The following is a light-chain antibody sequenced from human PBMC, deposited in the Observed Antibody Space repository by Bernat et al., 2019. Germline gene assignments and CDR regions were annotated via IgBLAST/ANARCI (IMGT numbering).Light chain of an antibody. CDR3: SSYTGSSTLLV. V-gene: IGLV2-14*03. Sequence: QSALTQPASVSGSPGQSITISCTGTSSYVGGYKYVSWYQQHPGKAPKFMIYDVSNRPSGVSNRFSGSKSGNTASLTISGLPAEDEADYYCSSYTGSSTLLVFCGGTKLTVL. J-gene: IGLJ2*01. CDR1: SSYVGGYKY. CDR2: DVS.